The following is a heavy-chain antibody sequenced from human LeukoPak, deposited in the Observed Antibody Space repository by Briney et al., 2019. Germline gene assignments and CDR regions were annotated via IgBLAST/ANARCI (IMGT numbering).Heavy chain of an antibody. CDR1: GGTFSSYA. V-gene: IGHV1-69*13. CDR3: AREAASWFGELFGSYNWFDP. D-gene: IGHD3-10*01. CDR2: IIPIFGTA. J-gene: IGHJ5*02. Sequence: ASVKVSCKASGGTFSSYAISWVRQAPGQGLEWMGGIIPIFGTANYAQKFQGRVTITADESTSTAHMELSSLRSEDTAVYYCAREAASWFGELFGSYNWFDPWGQGTLVTVSS.